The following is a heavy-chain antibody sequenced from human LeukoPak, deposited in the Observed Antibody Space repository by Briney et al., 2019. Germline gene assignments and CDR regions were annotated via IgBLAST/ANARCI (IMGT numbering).Heavy chain of an antibody. J-gene: IGHJ6*03. D-gene: IGHD6-13*01. CDR3: ARAIAAAGYYYYYYMDV. V-gene: IGHV4-30-4*08. CDR1: GGSISSGDYY. Sequence: SETLSLTCTVSGGSISSGDYYWSWIRQPPGKGLEWIGYIYYSGSTYYNPSLKSRVTISVDTSKNQFSLKLSSVTAADTAVYYCARAIAAAGYYYYYYMDVWGKGTTVTVSS. CDR2: IYYSGST.